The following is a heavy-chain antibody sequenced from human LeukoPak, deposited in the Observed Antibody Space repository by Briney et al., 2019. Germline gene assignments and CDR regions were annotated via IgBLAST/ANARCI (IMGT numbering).Heavy chain of an antibody. Sequence: PSETLSLTCTVSGGSISSGGYYWSWIRQPPGKGLEWIGYIYHSGSTYYNPSLKSRVIISVDRSKNQFSLKLSSVTAADTAVYYCASESYYYDSSGYWGQGTLVTVSS. CDR3: ASESYYYDSSGY. J-gene: IGHJ4*02. CDR2: IYHSGST. CDR1: GGSISSGGYY. V-gene: IGHV4-30-2*01. D-gene: IGHD3-22*01.